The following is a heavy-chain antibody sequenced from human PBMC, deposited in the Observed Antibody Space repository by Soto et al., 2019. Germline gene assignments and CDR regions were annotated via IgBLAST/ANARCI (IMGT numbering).Heavy chain of an antibody. Sequence: EVQVVESGGGLVKPGGSLRLSCAASGFTFSTYCMNWVRQAPGRGLAWVSYISESSSHIYYADSVKGRFIISRDNAKNSVYLQMNSLRAEDTAVYYCARDGSKWLKYGYFDLWGRGTLVTVSS. CDR3: ARDGSKWLKYGYFDL. J-gene: IGHJ2*01. CDR2: ISESSSHI. CDR1: GFTFSTYC. V-gene: IGHV3-21*01. D-gene: IGHD5-12*01.